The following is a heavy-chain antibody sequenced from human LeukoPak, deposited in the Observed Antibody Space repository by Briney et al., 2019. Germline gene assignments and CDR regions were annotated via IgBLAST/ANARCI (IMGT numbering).Heavy chain of an antibody. CDR2: ISYTGST. J-gene: IGHJ4*02. Sequence: SETLSLTCTVSGGSISGYYWSWIRQPPGKGLEWIGYISYTGSTNYNPSLKSPVTISVDTSKNQFPLKLSSVTAADTAVYFCAGRGMYYYGYWGQGTLVTVSS. CDR1: GGSISGYY. CDR3: AGRGMYYYGY. V-gene: IGHV4-59*01. D-gene: IGHD3-10*01.